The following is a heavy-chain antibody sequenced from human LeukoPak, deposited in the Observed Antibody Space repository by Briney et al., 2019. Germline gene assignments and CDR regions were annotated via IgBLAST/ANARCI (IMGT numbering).Heavy chain of an antibody. CDR1: GGSISIYY. CDR3: VRDRELFY. V-gene: IGHV4-59*01. CDR2: VYNGGST. D-gene: IGHD1-7*01. J-gene: IGHJ4*02. Sequence: PAETLSLTCTVSGGSISIYYWSWIRQPPGKGLEWLGYVYNGGSTDYNPSLKSRVTISADTSKNQFSLKLNSVTAADTAVYYCVRDRELFYWGQGTLVTVSS.